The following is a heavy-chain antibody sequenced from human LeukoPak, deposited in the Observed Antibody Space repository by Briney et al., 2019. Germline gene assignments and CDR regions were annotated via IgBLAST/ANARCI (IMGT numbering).Heavy chain of an antibody. D-gene: IGHD3-9*01. Sequence: GGSLRLSCAASGFTFSNSAMNWVRQVPGKGLEWVSFIDYDSSHIYYAASVRGRFTISRDNARNSVYLQMNSLRVEDTAVYYSARDPLRYLRVGHYDYWGQGTLVAVSS. CDR3: ARDPLRYLRVGHYDY. CDR2: IDYDSSHI. CDR1: GFTFSNSA. J-gene: IGHJ4*02. V-gene: IGHV3-21*01.